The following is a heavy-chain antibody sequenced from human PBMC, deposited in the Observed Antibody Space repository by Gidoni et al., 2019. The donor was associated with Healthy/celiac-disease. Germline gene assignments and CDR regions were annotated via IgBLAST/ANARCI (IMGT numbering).Heavy chain of an antibody. CDR2: INPNSGGT. Sequence: QVQLVQSGAEVKKPGASVKVSCKASGYTFTGYYMHWVRQAPGQGLEWMGWINPNSGGTNYAQKFQGRVTMTRDTSISTAYMELSRLRSDDTAVYYCARGVVVAATRASHNWFDPWGQGTLVTVS. V-gene: IGHV1-2*02. J-gene: IGHJ5*02. CDR3: ARGVVVAATRASHNWFDP. CDR1: GYTFTGYY. D-gene: IGHD2-15*01.